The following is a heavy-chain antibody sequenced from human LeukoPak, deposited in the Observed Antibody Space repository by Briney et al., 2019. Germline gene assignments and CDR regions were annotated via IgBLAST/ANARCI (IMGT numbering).Heavy chain of an antibody. CDR2: ISSSSSYI. CDR3: ARPMVRGVNWFDP. V-gene: IGHV3-21*01. D-gene: IGHD3-10*01. J-gene: IGHJ5*02. CDR1: GFTFGSYS. Sequence: PGGFLRLSCAASGFTFGSYSMNWVRQAPGKGLEWISSISSSSSYIYYADSVKGRFTISRDNAKNSLYLQMNSLRAEDTAVYYCARPMVRGVNWFDPWGQGTLVTVSS.